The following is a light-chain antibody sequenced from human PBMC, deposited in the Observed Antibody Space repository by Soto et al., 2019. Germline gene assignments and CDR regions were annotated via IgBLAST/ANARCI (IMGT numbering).Light chain of an antibody. V-gene: IGLV2-8*01. Sequence: QSALTQPPSASGSPGQSVTISCTGSSSDVGGYNYVSWYQHHPGKAPRLMIYEVNKRPSGVPDRFSGSKSGNTASLTVSGLQAGDEADYYCSSYVGSNRGVFGGGTKLTVL. CDR2: EVN. CDR3: SSYVGSNRGV. CDR1: SSDVGGYNY. J-gene: IGLJ3*02.